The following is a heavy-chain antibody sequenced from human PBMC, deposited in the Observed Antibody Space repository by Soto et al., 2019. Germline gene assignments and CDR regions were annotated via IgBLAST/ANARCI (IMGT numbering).Heavy chain of an antibody. V-gene: IGHV3-48*03. CDR1: VVTFSSYE. CDR3: ARGRFGVVPYYFDY. CDR2: ISSSGSTI. D-gene: IGHD3-3*01. Sequence: WGSLRVSCSSSVVTFSSYEMKWVRQAPGNGLEWVSYISSSGSTIYDADSVKGLFTISRDNAKNSLYLQMNSLRAEDTAVYYCARGRFGVVPYYFDYWGQGTLVTVSS. J-gene: IGHJ4*02.